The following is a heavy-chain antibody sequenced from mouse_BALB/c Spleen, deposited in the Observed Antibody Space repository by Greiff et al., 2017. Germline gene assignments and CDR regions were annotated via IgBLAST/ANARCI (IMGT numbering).Heavy chain of an antibody. J-gene: IGHJ3*01. V-gene: IGHV5-12-2*01. CDR1: GFTFSSYT. Sequence: EVQRVESGGGLVQPGGSLKLSCAASGFTFSSYTMSWVRQTPEKRLEWVAYISNGGGSTYYPDTVKGRFTISRDNAKNTLYLQMSSLKSEDTAMYYCARQVNWDPFAYWGQGTLVTVSA. D-gene: IGHD4-1*02. CDR2: ISNGGGST. CDR3: ARQVNWDPFAY.